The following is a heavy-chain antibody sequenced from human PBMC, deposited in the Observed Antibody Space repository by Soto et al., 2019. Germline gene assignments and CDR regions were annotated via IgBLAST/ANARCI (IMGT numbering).Heavy chain of an antibody. Sequence: QVQLVESGGGVVQPGRSLRLSCAGSGFTFRWFGMNWVRQAPGKGLEWVARISNDGKQTYYADSVKGRFTISKDKSKRTLFLQMNSLRVDDTAVYYCARDGWGSNWYFDLWGRGTLVTVSS. CDR2: ISNDGKQT. D-gene: IGHD3-16*01. J-gene: IGHJ2*01. CDR3: ARDGWGSNWYFDL. V-gene: IGHV3-30*03. CDR1: GFTFRWFG.